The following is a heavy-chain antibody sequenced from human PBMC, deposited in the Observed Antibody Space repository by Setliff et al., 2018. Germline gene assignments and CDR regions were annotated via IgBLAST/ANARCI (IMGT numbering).Heavy chain of an antibody. Sequence: ASVKVSCKASGSTFTSYPINWVRQAPGQGLEWMGWINTKTGNPAYAQAFTGRLIFSLDTSVSTAYLQISSLKAEDTAIYYCARGSRFGTIVYRGDYYLDVWG. CDR2: INTKTGNP. V-gene: IGHV7-4-1*02. CDR3: ARGSRFGTIVYRGDYYLDV. CDR1: GSTFTSYP. D-gene: IGHD3-10*01. J-gene: IGHJ6*03.